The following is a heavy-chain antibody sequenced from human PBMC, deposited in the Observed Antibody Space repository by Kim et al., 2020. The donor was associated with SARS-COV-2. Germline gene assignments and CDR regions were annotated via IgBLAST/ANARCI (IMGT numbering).Heavy chain of an antibody. J-gene: IGHJ4*02. D-gene: IGHD1-26*01. V-gene: IGHV4-39*07. CDR3: AREGIEWELLY. CDR2: IYYSGST. Sequence: SETLSLTCTVSGGSISSSSYYWGWIRQPPGKGLEWIGSIYYSGSTYYNPSLKSRVTISVDTSKNQFSLKLSSVTAADTAVYYCAREGIEWELLYWGQGTL. CDR1: GGSISSSSYY.